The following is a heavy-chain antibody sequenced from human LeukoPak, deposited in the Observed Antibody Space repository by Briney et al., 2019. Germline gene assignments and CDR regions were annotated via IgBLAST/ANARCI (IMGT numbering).Heavy chain of an antibody. J-gene: IGHJ4*02. Sequence: SLQISCKGSGYSFTSYWIGWVRQVPGKGLEWMGIIYPGDSDTRYSPSFQGQVTISADKSISTAYLQWSSLKASDTAMYYCARLTSSSWQNFDYWGQGTLVTVSS. CDR1: GYSFTSYW. CDR2: IYPGDSDT. V-gene: IGHV5-51*01. D-gene: IGHD6-13*01. CDR3: ARLTSSSWQNFDY.